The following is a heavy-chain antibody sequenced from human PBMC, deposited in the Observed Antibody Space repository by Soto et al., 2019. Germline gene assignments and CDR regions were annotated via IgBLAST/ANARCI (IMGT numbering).Heavy chain of an antibody. CDR1: GFIFSSYW. Sequence: EVQLVESGGGLVQPGGSLRLSCEVSGFIFSSYWMHWVRQVPGKGLVWVSRTNEDGSITNYADSVRGRFTISRDNAKNPLYRERTSLRGEDTGVFYCTGDRGGGGGYWGQGTLVTVSS. J-gene: IGHJ4*02. CDR3: TGDRGGGGGY. V-gene: IGHV3-74*01. D-gene: IGHD2-15*01. CDR2: TNEDGSIT.